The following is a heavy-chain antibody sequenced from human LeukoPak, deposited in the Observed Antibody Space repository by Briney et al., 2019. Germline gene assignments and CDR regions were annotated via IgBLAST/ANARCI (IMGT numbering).Heavy chain of an antibody. D-gene: IGHD4-17*01. CDR1: GGTFSSYA. Sequence: GASVKVSCKASGGTFSSYAISWVRQARGQGLEWMGGIIPIFGTANYAQKYQGRVTITADESTSTADMELSSLRSEDTAVYYCASTYGDYLWGYFDYWGQGTLVTVSS. V-gene: IGHV1-69*13. CDR3: ASTYGDYLWGYFDY. CDR2: IIPIFGTA. J-gene: IGHJ4*02.